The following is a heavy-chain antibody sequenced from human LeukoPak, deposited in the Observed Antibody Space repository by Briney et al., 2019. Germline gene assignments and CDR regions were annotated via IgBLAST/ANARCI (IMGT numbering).Heavy chain of an antibody. Sequence: SETLSLTCAVYGGSFSGYYWSWIRQPPGKGLEWIGEINHSGSTNYNPSLKSRVTISVDTSKNQFSLKLSSVTAADTAVYYCASGPDCSSTSCYYNWFDPWGQGTLVTVSS. CDR3: ASGPDCSSTSCYYNWFDP. CDR2: INHSGST. D-gene: IGHD2-2*01. CDR1: GGSFSGYY. J-gene: IGHJ5*02. V-gene: IGHV4-34*01.